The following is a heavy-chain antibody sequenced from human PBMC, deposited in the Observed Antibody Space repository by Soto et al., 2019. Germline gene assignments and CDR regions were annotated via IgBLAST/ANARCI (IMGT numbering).Heavy chain of an antibody. CDR2: IIPIFGTA. D-gene: IGHD5-12*01. J-gene: IGHJ3*02. Sequence: QVQLVQSGAEVKKPGSSVKVSCKASGGTFSSYAISWVRQAPGQGLEWMGGIIPIFGTANYAQKFQGRVTITADESTSTAYMELSSLRSEDTAVYYCAREGYRGYDYWSPDAFDIWGQGTMVTVSS. V-gene: IGHV1-69*01. CDR1: GGTFSSYA. CDR3: AREGYRGYDYWSPDAFDI.